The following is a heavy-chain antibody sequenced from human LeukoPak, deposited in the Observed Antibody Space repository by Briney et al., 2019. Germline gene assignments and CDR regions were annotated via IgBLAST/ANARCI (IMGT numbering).Heavy chain of an antibody. CDR1: GFTFSNYA. CDR2: ISGSGTKT. CDR3: AKGGLIWDYNYYFDY. V-gene: IGHV3-23*01. D-gene: IGHD5-24*01. J-gene: IGHJ4*02. Sequence: GGSLRLSCAASGFTFSNYAMNWVRQAPGKGLEWVSTISGSGTKTYYADSVKGRFTISRDNSKNMVSLQMNSPRAEDTALYYCAKGGLIWDYNYYFDYWGQGMLVTVSA.